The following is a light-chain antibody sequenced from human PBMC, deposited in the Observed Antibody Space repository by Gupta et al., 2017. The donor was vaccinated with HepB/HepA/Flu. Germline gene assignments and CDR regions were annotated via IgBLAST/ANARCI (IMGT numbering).Light chain of an antibody. J-gene: IGKJ1*01. CDR2: DAS. CDR3: QKRSNWAT. Sequence: ELVLTQSPSTLSLSAGDRANLSCRASQSVSRNVAWYQQTPGQPPRLLIYDASNRATGTPARCSGSGSGTDFTLTISSLEPEYFAFYYRQKRSNWATFGQGTKVEIK. V-gene: IGKV3-11*01. CDR1: QSVSRN.